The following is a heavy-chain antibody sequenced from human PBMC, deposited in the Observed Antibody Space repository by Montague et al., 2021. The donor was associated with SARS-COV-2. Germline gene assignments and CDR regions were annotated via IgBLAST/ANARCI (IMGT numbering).Heavy chain of an antibody. Sequence: SETRSLTCTVSGGSISTYYYWGWIRQPPGKGLECIGSIYYGGSTYYNPSLKSRVTISVDTSMNHFSLKLSSVTAADTAVYYCARDQGVYCSGGSCYNFDYWGQGTLVTVSS. CDR1: GGSISTYYY. V-gene: IGHV4-39*02. J-gene: IGHJ4*02. CDR2: IYYGGST. CDR3: ARDQGVYCSGGSCYNFDY. D-gene: IGHD2-15*01.